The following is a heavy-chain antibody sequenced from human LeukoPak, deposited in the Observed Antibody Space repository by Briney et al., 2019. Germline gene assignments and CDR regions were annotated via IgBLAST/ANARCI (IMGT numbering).Heavy chain of an antibody. Sequence: GGSLRLSCAASGFTFSSYAMSWVRQAPGKGLEWVSAISGSGGRTNYADSVKGRFTISRDNSKNTLYLQMNSLRVEDTAVYYCAKDRDQRTQFYYYYYGMDVWGQGTTVTVSS. CDR2: ISGSGGRT. J-gene: IGHJ6*02. CDR3: AKDRDQRTQFYYYYYGMDV. V-gene: IGHV3-23*01. CDR1: GFTFSSYA. D-gene: IGHD2-2*01.